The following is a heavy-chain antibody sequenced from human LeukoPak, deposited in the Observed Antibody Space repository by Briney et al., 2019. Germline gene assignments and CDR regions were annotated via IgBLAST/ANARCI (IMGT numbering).Heavy chain of an antibody. D-gene: IGHD6-19*01. J-gene: IGHJ4*02. CDR2: IRYDGSNK. CDR3: AKDGIAVAGIFDY. V-gene: IGHV3-30*02. CDR1: GFTFSSYG. Sequence: GGSLRLSCAASGFTFSSYGMHWVRQAPGKGLEWVAFIRYDGSNKYYADSVKGRFTISRDNSKNTLYLQMNSLRAGDTAVYYCAKDGIAVAGIFDYWGQGTLVTVSS.